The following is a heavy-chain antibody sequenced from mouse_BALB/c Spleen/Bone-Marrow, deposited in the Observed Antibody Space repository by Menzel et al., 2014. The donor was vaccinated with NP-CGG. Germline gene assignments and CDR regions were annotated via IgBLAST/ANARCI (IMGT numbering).Heavy chain of an antibody. CDR3: AREGSTMITTPFAY. D-gene: IGHD2-4*01. J-gene: IGHJ3*01. V-gene: IGHV2-9*02. CDR2: IWAGGST. Sequence: VMLVEPGPGLVAPSQSLSITCTVSGFSLTSYGVHWVRQPPGKGLEWLGVIWAGGSTNYNSALMSRLSISKDNSKSQVFLKMNSLQTDDTAMYYCAREGSTMITTPFAYWGQGTLVTVSA. CDR1: GFSLTSYG.